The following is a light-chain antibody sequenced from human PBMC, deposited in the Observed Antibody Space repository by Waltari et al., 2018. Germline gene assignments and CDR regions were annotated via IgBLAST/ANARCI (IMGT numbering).Light chain of an antibody. J-gene: IGKJ3*01. CDR3: QQYFSTPVT. Sequence: DIVMTQPPDSLAVSLGERATINCRSTQSVLSSSNNKNYLAWYQQKSGQPPKLLIYWASTRESGVPDRFSGSGSGTDFTLTISSLQAEDVAVYFCQQYFSTPVTFGPGTKVDIK. CDR2: WAS. V-gene: IGKV4-1*01. CDR1: QSVLSSSNNKNY.